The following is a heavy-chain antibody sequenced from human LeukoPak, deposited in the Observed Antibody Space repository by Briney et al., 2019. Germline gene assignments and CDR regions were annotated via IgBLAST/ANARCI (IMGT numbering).Heavy chain of an antibody. J-gene: IGHJ3*02. CDR3: ARRGYDADAFDI. CDR1: GGSFSGYY. Sequence: SETLSLTCAVYGGSFSGYYWSWIRQPPGKGLQWIGEINHSGSTNYSPSLKSRVTISVDTSKNQFSLKLSSVTAADTAVYYCARRGYDADAFDIWGQGTMVTVSS. V-gene: IGHV4-34*01. D-gene: IGHD5-12*01. CDR2: INHSGST.